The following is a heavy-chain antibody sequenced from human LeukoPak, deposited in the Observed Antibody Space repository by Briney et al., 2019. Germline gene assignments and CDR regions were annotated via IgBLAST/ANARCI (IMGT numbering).Heavy chain of an antibody. CDR2: ISGSGGNI. D-gene: IGHD3-10*01. Sequence: GGSLRLSCVVSGFSLSDYYMSWIRQAPGKGLEWISYISGSGGNIYFADSVKGRFTMSSDNARGSLYLQMNSLRAEDTAIYYCARRRGYFDYWGQGTLVTVSS. CDR1: GFSLSDYY. J-gene: IGHJ4*02. V-gene: IGHV3-11*01. CDR3: ARRRGYFDY.